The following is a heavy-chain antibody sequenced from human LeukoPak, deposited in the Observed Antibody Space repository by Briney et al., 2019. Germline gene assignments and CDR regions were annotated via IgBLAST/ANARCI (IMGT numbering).Heavy chain of an antibody. J-gene: IGHJ5*02. CDR3: ARGMLLWFGEAGNWFDP. Sequence: GGSLRLSCVVSGFTFISYEMNWIRQAPGKGLEWVSYISSSGSTIYYPDSVKGRFTISRDNGKNSLYLQMNSLRAEDTAVYYCARGMLLWFGEAGNWFDPWGQGTLVTVSS. CDR2: ISSSGSTI. D-gene: IGHD3-10*01. V-gene: IGHV3-48*03. CDR1: GFTFISYE.